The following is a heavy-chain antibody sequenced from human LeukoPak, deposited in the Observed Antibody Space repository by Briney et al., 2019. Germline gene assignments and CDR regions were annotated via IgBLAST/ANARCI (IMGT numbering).Heavy chain of an antibody. D-gene: IGHD5-24*01. CDR2: IGFGDDSA. J-gene: IGHJ4*02. CDR3: AKSLRRALYLHFGY. CDR1: GFTFNNYA. V-gene: IGHV3-23*01. Sequence: PGGSLRLSCAASGFTFNNYAMSWVRQAPGKGLEWVSTIGFGDDSAYYADSVKGRFTISRDNSKNTLYLQMNSLRAEDTAVYYCAKSLRRALYLHFGYWGQGTLVTVSS.